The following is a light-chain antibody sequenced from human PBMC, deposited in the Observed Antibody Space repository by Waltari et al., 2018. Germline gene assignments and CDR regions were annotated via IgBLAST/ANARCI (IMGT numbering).Light chain of an antibody. CDR1: QGIRSD. J-gene: IGKJ4*01. CDR2: AAS. Sequence: AIQMTQSPSSLSASIGDRVTITCRASQGIRSDLGWYQQKPGKAPRLLIYAASTVQSGVPARFSGSGSGTEFALTISSLQPEDFGTYYCLQDYNYPGTFGGGTKVEIK. V-gene: IGKV1-6*01. CDR3: LQDYNYPGT.